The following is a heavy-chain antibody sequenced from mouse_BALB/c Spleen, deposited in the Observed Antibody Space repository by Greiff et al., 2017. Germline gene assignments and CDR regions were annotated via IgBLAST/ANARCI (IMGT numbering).Heavy chain of an antibody. CDR1: GFTFTDYY. J-gene: IGHJ1*01. V-gene: IGHV7-3*02. CDR3: ARVSYYYGSSLYWYFDV. D-gene: IGHD1-1*01. Sequence: EVMLVESGGGLVQPGGSLRLSCATSGFTFTDYYMSWVRQPPGKALEWLGFIRNKANGYTTEYSASVKGRFTISRDNSQSILYLQMNTLRAEDSATYYCARVSYYYGSSLYWYFDVWGAGTTVTVSS. CDR2: IRNKANGYTT.